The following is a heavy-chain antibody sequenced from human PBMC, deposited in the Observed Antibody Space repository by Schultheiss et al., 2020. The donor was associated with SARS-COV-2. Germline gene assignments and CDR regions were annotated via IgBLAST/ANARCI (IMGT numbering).Heavy chain of an antibody. V-gene: IGHV3-48*03. D-gene: IGHD2-2*01. Sequence: GGSLRLSFAASGFTFSSYEMNWVRQAPGKGLEWVSYISSSGSTIYYADSVKGRFTISRDNAKNSLYLQMNSLRAEDTAVYYCAREVPAAIGYFDYWGQGTLVTVSS. CDR3: AREVPAAIGYFDY. J-gene: IGHJ4*02. CDR2: ISSSGSTI. CDR1: GFTFSSYE.